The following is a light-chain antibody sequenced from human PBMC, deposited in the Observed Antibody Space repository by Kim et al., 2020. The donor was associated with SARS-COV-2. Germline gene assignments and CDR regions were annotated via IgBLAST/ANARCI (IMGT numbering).Light chain of an antibody. Sequence: PGGTVTLTCESSTGTVTSGHDPYWFQQRPGQTPRTLIYDTNHKQSWTPARFSGSLLGGKAALTVSGAQTDDEADYYCLLSFGGVRVFGGGTQLTVL. CDR2: DTN. J-gene: IGLJ3*02. CDR1: TGTVTSGHD. CDR3: LLSFGGVRV. V-gene: IGLV7-46*01.